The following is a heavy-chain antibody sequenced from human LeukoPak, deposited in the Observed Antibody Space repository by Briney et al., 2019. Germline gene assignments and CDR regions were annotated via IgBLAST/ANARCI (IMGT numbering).Heavy chain of an antibody. Sequence: GGSLRLSCAASGFTFNSYGIHWFRQAPGKGLEWVAFIWYDGSNKYYADSVKGRFTISRDNSKNTLYLQMNSLRAEDTAVYYCARARTTRGFDYWGQGTLVTVSS. CDR1: GFTFNSYG. CDR2: IWYDGSNK. J-gene: IGHJ4*02. D-gene: IGHD4-17*01. V-gene: IGHV3-33*01. CDR3: ARARTTRGFDY.